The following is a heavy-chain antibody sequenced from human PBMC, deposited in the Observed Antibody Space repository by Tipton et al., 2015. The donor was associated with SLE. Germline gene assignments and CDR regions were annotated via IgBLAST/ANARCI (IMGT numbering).Heavy chain of an antibody. V-gene: IGHV4-59*01. CDR1: GGSTTTFY. CDR3: AKAGWQFNAFDI. Sequence: PGLVKPSETLSLTCTVSGGSTTTFYWHWIRQPPGKGLEWIGYGFYSGSIRYNLSLKTRTTISVDTSRNQVSLKMTSATAADTAVYYCAKAGWQFNAFDIWGQGTMVTVSS. J-gene: IGHJ3*02. CDR2: GFYSGSI. D-gene: IGHD2-15*01.